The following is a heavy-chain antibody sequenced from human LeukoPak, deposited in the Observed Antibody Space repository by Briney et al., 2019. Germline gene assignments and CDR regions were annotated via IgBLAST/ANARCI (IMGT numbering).Heavy chain of an antibody. Sequence: PSQTLSLTCTVSGGSISSGGYYWSWIRQHPGKGLEWIGYTYYSGSTNYNPSLKSRVTISVDTSKNQFSLKLSSVTAADTAVYYCARDGDYDSAFDIWGQGTMVTVSS. CDR1: GGSISSGGYY. V-gene: IGHV4-61*08. D-gene: IGHD4-17*01. J-gene: IGHJ3*02. CDR3: ARDGDYDSAFDI. CDR2: TYYSGST.